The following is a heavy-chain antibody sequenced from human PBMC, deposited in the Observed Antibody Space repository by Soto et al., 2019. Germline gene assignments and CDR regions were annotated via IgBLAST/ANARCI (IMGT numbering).Heavy chain of an antibody. CDR2: IYDDGSA. CDR3: ARDKYCSGGSCRKNWSVP. V-gene: IGHV4-59*01. J-gene: IGHJ5*02. D-gene: IGHD2-15*01. Sequence: PSETLSLTCTVSGGSISSSYWSWIRQPPGKGLEWLAYIYDDGSANYNPSLKSRATISLDMSKNQFSLKLTSVTAADTAVYYCARDKYCSGGSCRKNWSVPWGQGTLVTVSS. CDR1: GGSISSSY.